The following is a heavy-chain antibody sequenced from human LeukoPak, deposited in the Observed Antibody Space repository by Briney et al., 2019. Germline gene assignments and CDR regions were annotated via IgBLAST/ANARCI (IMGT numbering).Heavy chain of an antibody. CDR1: GFTFSSYG. CDR3: TKGVTTPYYYYGMDV. Sequence: PGGSLRLSCAASGFTFSSYGMHWVRQAPGKGLEWVAVISYDGSNKYYADSVKGRFTISRDNSKNTLYLQMNSLRAEDTAVYYCTKGVTTPYYYYGMDVWGKGTTVTVSS. CDR2: ISYDGSNK. D-gene: IGHD4-17*01. V-gene: IGHV3-30*18. J-gene: IGHJ6*04.